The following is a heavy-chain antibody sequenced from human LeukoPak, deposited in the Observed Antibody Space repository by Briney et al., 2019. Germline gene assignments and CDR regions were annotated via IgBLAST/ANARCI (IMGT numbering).Heavy chain of an antibody. CDR3: AAPLGGSGSYYYYYYGMDV. V-gene: IGHV1-2*02. J-gene: IGHJ6*02. Sequence: ASVKVSCKASGYTFTGYYMHWVRQAPGQGLEWMGGIIPIFGTANYAQKFQERVTITRDMSTSTAYMELSSLRSEDTAVYYCAAPLGGSGSYYYYYYGMDVWGQGTTVTVSS. CDR1: GYTFTGYY. D-gene: IGHD1-26*01. CDR2: IIPIFGTA.